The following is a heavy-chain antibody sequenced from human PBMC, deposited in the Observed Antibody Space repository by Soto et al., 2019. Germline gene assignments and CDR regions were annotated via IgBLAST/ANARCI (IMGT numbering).Heavy chain of an antibody. V-gene: IGHV1-69*13. CDR1: GGTFSSYA. CDR3: ARDSLFSSSPFDY. D-gene: IGHD6-6*01. CDR2: IIPIFGTA. J-gene: IGHJ4*02. Sequence: SVKVSCKASGGTFSSYAISWVRQAPGQGLEWMGGIIPIFGTANYAQKFQGRVTITADESTSTAYMELRSLRSDDTAVYYCARDSLFSSSPFDYWGQGTLVTVSS.